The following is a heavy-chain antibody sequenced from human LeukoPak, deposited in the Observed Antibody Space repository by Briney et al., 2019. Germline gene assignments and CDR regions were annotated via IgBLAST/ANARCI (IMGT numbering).Heavy chain of an antibody. D-gene: IGHD3-9*01. CDR2: ISTKTGNP. CDR1: GNTFGNYG. Sequence: ASVKVSCKPSGNTFGNYGLNWVRQAPGQGPEWLGWISTKTGNPMYAQGFTGRFVISLDTSVSTAYLQISSLKTEDTAVYYCAISPVYYDILTGYYKASPLDYWGQGTLVTVSS. J-gene: IGHJ4*02. V-gene: IGHV7-4-1*02. CDR3: AISPVYYDILTGYYKASPLDY.